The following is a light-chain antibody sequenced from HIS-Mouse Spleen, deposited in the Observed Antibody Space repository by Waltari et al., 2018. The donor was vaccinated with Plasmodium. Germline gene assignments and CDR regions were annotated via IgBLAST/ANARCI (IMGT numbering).Light chain of an antibody. CDR3: YSTDSSGNHLWV. Sequence: SYELTQPPSVSVSPGQTARITCSGDALPNKYPNWDQQKSGQAPVLVIYEDSKRPSGIPERFSGSSSGTMATLTISGAQVEDEADYYCYSTDSSGNHLWVFGGGTKLTVL. CDR2: EDS. CDR1: ALPNKY. J-gene: IGLJ3*02. V-gene: IGLV3-10*01.